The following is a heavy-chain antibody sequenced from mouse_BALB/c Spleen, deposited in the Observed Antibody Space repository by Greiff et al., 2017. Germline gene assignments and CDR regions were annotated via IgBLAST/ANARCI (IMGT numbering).Heavy chain of an antibody. J-gene: IGHJ4*01. CDR2: ISSGGSYT. D-gene: IGHD2-1*01. V-gene: IGHV5-6-4*01. CDR3: TRDGGKRGAMDY. CDR1: GFTFSSYT. Sequence: VKLVESGGGLVKPGGSLKLSCAASGFTFSSYTMSWVRQTPEKRLEWVATISSGGSYTYYPDSVKGRFTISRDNAKNTLYLQMSSLKSEDTAMYYCTRDGGKRGAMDYWGQGTSVTVSS.